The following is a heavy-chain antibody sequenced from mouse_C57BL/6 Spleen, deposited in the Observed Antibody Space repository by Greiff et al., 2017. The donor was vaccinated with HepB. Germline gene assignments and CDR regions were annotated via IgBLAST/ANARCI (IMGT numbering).Heavy chain of an antibody. D-gene: IGHD1-1*01. V-gene: IGHV3-6*01. J-gene: IGHJ2*01. CDR1: GYSITSGYY. CDR2: ISYDGSN. Sequence: EVKLLESGPGLVKPSQSLSLTCSVTGYSITSGYYWNWIRQFPGNKLEWMGYISYDGSNNYNPSLKNRISITRDTSKNQFFLKLNSVTTEDTATYYCARDQNYYGSSSFDYWGQGTTLTVSS. CDR3: ARDQNYYGSSSFDY.